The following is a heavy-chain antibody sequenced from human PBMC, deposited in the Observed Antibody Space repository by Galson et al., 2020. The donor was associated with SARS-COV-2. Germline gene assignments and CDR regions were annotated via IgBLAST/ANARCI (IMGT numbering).Heavy chain of an antibody. J-gene: IGHJ4*02. CDR1: GFTFRSYA. CDR2: ISYDGSNQ. CDR3: ARGYDILTGYLYFDY. Sequence: GESLKISCAASGFTFRSYAMHWVRQAPGKGLEWVAVISYDGSNQYYADSVKGRFTISRDNSKNTLYLQMNSLRAEDTAVYYCARGYDILTGYLYFDYWGQGTLVTVSS. V-gene: IGHV3-30-3*01. D-gene: IGHD3-9*01.